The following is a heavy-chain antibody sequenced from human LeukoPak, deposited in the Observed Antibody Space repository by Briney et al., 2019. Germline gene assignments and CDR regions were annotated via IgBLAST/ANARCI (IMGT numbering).Heavy chain of an antibody. CDR3: AKDCSGIAPKPLRDPYYYYYMDV. CDR2: IRYDGSNK. CDR1: GFTFSTYN. J-gene: IGHJ6*03. V-gene: IGHV3-30*02. Sequence: GGSLRLSCAASGFTFSTYNMNWVRQAPGKGLEWVAFIRYDGSNKYYADSVKGRFTISRDNSKNTLYLQMNSLRAEDTAVYYCAKDCSGIAPKPLRDPYYYYYMDVWGKGTTVTVSS. D-gene: IGHD3-10*02.